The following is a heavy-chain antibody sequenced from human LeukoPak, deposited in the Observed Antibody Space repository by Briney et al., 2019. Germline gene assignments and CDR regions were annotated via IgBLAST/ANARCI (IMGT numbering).Heavy chain of an antibody. D-gene: IGHD6-25*01. CDR1: GVSISSYY. Sequence: SETLSLTCTVSGVSISSYYWSWIRQPPGKGLEWIGYIYYSGSTNYNPSLKNRLTISVDTSKNQFSLKLSSVTAADTAVYYCAIQGGGFWYFDLWGRGTLVTVSS. CDR2: IYYSGST. V-gene: IGHV4-59*08. CDR3: AIQGGGFWYFDL. J-gene: IGHJ2*01.